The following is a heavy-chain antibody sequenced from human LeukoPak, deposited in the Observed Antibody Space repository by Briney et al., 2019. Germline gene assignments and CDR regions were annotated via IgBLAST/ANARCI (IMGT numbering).Heavy chain of an antibody. V-gene: IGHV1-18*01. CDR2: ISAYNGNT. Sequence: ASVKVSCKASGGTFSSYAISWVRQAPGQGLEWMGWISAYNGNTNYAQKLQGRVTMTTDTSTSTAYMELRSLRSDDTAVYYCARGYDFWSGYYTGSFDYWGQGTLVTVSS. CDR3: ARGYDFWSGYYTGSFDY. D-gene: IGHD3-3*01. J-gene: IGHJ4*02. CDR1: GGTFSSYA.